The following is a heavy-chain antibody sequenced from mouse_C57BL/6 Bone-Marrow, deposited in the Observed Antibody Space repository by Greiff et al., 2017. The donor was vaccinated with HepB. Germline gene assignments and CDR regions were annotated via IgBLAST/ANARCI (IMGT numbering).Heavy chain of an antibody. CDR1: GYTFTSYG. CDR3: ARRTYYGSSYGYFDY. CDR2: IYPRSGNT. J-gene: IGHJ2*01. V-gene: IGHV1-81*01. D-gene: IGHD1-1*01. Sequence: VKLMESGAELARPGASVKLSCKASGYTFTSYGISWVKQRTGRGLEWIGEIYPRSGNTYYNEKFKGKATLTADKSSSTAYMELRSLTSEDSAVYFCARRTYYGSSYGYFDYWGQGTTLTVSS.